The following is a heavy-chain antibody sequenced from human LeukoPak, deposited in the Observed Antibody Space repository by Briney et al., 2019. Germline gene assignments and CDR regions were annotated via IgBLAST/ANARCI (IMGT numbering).Heavy chain of an antibody. J-gene: IGHJ3*02. D-gene: IGHD3-22*01. Sequence: ASVKVSCKASGYTFTSYGISWVRQAPGQGLEWVGWINTNTGNPTYAQGFTGRFVFSLDTSVNTAYLQISSLKAEDTAVYYCARVVDYYDSSGPRGWDAFDIWGQGTMVTVSS. CDR1: GYTFTSYG. CDR3: ARVVDYYDSSGPRGWDAFDI. V-gene: IGHV7-4-1*02. CDR2: INTNTGNP.